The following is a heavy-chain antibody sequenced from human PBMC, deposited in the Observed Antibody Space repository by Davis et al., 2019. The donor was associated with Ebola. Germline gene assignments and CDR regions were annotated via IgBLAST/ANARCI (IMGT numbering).Heavy chain of an antibody. D-gene: IGHD2-15*01. Sequence: SETLSLTCAVYGGSFSGYYWSWIRQPPGKGLEWIGEINHSGSTNYNPSLKSRVTISVDTSKNQFSLKLSSVTAADTAVYYCARGLLGYGSGGSGYSGRFDAWGQGTLVTVSS. V-gene: IGHV4-34*01. CDR2: INHSGST. J-gene: IGHJ5*02. CDR3: ARGLLGYGSGGSGYSGRFDA. CDR1: GGSFSGYY.